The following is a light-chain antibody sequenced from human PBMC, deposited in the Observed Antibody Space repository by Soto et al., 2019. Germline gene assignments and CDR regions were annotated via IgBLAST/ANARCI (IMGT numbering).Light chain of an antibody. CDR2: YDD. CDR1: GSTIGNNA. Sequence: SVLTQPPSFFGPPGQRVPFPGLGSGSTIGNNAVNWYQQFPGRAPKLLIYYDDLLPSGVSDRFSGSKSGTSASLAISGLQSEDEADYYCATWDDSLNGQVFGGGTKLTVL. V-gene: IGLV1-36*01. J-gene: IGLJ2*01. CDR3: ATWDDSLNGQV.